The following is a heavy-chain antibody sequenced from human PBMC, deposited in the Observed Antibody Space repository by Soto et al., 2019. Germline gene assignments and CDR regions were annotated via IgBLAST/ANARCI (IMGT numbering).Heavy chain of an antibody. CDR3: ASREYSSSPGWDKGAVSYYMDV. CDR2: IYPGDSDT. CDR1: GYSFTSYW. V-gene: IGHV5-51*01. J-gene: IGHJ6*03. D-gene: IGHD6-6*01. Sequence: GESLKISCKGSGYSFTSYWIGWVRQMPGKGLEWMGIIYPGDSDTRYSPSFQGQVTISADKSISTAYLQWSSLKASDTAMYYCASREYSSSPGWDKGAVSYYMDVWGKGTTVTVSS.